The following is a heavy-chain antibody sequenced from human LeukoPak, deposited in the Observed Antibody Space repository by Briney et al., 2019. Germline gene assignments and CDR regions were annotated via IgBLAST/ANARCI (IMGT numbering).Heavy chain of an antibody. J-gene: IGHJ5*02. Sequence: ASVKVSCKASGGTFSSYAISWVRQAPGQGLEWMGRIIPILGIANYAQKFQGRVTITADKSTSTAYMELSSLRSEDTAVYYRARVTAVAGTRWFDPWGQGTLVTVSS. CDR2: IIPILGIA. D-gene: IGHD6-19*01. CDR3: ARVTAVAGTRWFDP. CDR1: GGTFSSYA. V-gene: IGHV1-69*04.